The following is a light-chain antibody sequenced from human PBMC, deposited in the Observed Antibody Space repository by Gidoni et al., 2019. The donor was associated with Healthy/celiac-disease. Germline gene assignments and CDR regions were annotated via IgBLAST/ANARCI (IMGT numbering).Light chain of an antibody. J-gene: IGKJ4*01. CDR2: DAS. CDR1: QSVSSY. Sequence: EIVLTKSTATLSLSPGERATLSCRASQSVSSYLAWYQQKPGQAPRLLIYDASNRATGIPARFSGSGSGTDFTLTISSLEPEDFAVYYCQQRSNWPRLTFGGGTKVEIK. V-gene: IGKV3-11*01. CDR3: QQRSNWPRLT.